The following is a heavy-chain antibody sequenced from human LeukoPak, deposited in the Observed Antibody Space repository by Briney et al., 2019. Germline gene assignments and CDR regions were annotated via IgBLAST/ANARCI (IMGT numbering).Heavy chain of an antibody. D-gene: IGHD6-13*01. CDR1: GGSISSGGYC. J-gene: IGHJ4*02. V-gene: IGHV4-31*03. CDR2: IYYSGST. Sequence: SETLSLTCTVSGGSISSGGYCWSWIRQHPGQGLEWIGYIYYSGSTYYNPSLKSRVTISVDTSKNQFSLKLSSVTAADTAVYYCARVVAAAGTSDYWGQGTLVTVSS. CDR3: ARVVAAAGTSDY.